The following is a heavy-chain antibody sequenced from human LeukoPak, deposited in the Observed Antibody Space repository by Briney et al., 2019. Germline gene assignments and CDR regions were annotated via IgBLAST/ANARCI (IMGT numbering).Heavy chain of an antibody. V-gene: IGHV1-8*01. J-gene: IGHJ4*02. Sequence: GASVKVSCKASGYTFTSYDINWVRQATGQGLEWMGWMNPNSGNTGYAQKFQGRVTMTRNTSISTAYMELSSLRSEDTAVYYCARDQGGEYSSGWYVLFDYWGQGTLVTVSS. CDR1: GYTFTSYD. D-gene: IGHD6-19*01. CDR2: MNPNSGNT. CDR3: ARDQGGEYSSGWYVLFDY.